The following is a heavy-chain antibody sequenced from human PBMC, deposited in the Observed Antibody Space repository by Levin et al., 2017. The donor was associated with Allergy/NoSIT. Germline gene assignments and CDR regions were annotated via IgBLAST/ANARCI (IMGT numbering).Heavy chain of an antibody. J-gene: IGHJ4*02. CDR1: GDSISSGDYY. CDR2: IYYSGST. V-gene: IGHV4-30-4*01. D-gene: IGHD3-10*01. CDR3: ARGNYYWHYFDY. Sequence: TSETLSLTCTVSGDSISSGDYYWSWIRQPPGKGLEWIGYIYYSGSTYYNPSLKSRLTISVDTSRDQFSLRLSSVTAADTALYYCARGNYYWHYFDYWGQGTLVTVSS.